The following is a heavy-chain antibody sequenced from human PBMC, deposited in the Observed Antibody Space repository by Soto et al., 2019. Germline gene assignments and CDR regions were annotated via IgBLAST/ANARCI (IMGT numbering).Heavy chain of an antibody. V-gene: IGHV3-23*01. CDR2: ISGSGGST. CDR3: AKYYYDSSGYYQRPHYYYYYGMDV. D-gene: IGHD3-22*01. CDR1: GFTFSSYA. J-gene: IGHJ6*02. Sequence: PGGSLRLSCAASGFTFSSYAMSWVRQAPGKGLEWVSAISGSGGSTYYADSVKGRFTISRDNSKNTLYLQMNSLRAEDTAVYHCAKYYYDSSGYYQRPHYYYYYGMDVWGQGTTVTVSS.